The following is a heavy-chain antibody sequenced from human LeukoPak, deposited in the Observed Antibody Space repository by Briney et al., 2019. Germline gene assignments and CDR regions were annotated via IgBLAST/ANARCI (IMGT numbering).Heavy chain of an antibody. D-gene: IGHD6-19*01. CDR2: IHYTGNT. V-gene: IGHV4-39*01. CDR1: GGSISGSTSS. CDR3: SRHSLPPSGWQHYFDN. J-gene: IGHJ4*02. Sequence: SETLSLTCTVSGGSISGSTSSWGWIRQPPGKGLEWIGTIHYTGNTYYSPSLRSRVTISVDSSKNQFSLKLSSVAAADTAVYHCSRHSLPPSGWQHYFDNWGQGTLLTVSS.